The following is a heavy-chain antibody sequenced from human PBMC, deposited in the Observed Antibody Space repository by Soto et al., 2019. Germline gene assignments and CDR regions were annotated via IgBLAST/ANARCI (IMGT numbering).Heavy chain of an antibody. Sequence: SVKVSCKASGYTFTSYGISWVRQAPGQGLEWMGRIIPILGIANYAQKFQGRVTITADKSTSTAYMELSSLSSEDTAVYYCARGGVPAAKYYYYYMDVWGKGTTVTVSS. V-gene: IGHV1-69*04. J-gene: IGHJ6*03. CDR1: GYTFTSYG. CDR3: ARGGVPAAKYYYYYMDV. CDR2: IIPILGIA. D-gene: IGHD2-2*01.